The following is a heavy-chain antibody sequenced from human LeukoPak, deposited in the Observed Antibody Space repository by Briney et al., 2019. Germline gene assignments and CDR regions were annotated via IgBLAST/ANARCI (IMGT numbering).Heavy chain of an antibody. CDR3: AKDRTGTTGADWFDP. CDR1: GYTFTSYD. J-gene: IGHJ5*02. CDR2: MNPNSGNT. D-gene: IGHD1-1*01. Sequence: ASVKVSCKASGYTFTSYDINWVRQATGQGLEWMGWMNPNSGNTGYAQKFQGRVTITRNTSISTAYMELSSLRVEDTAIYYCAKDRTGTTGADWFDPWGQGSLVTVSS. V-gene: IGHV1-8*03.